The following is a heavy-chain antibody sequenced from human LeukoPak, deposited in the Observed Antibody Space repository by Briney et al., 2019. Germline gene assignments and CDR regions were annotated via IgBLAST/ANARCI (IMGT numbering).Heavy chain of an antibody. CDR2: ISAYNGNT. Sequence: ASGKVSCKASGYTFTSYGISWVRHAPGQGLEWMGWISAYNGNTNYARKRQGRVTMTKDTATSTAYMELRSLRSDDTAVYYCARDRRVEQWLPSDAFDIWGQGTMVTVSS. D-gene: IGHD6-19*01. CDR1: GYTFTSYG. V-gene: IGHV1-18*01. J-gene: IGHJ3*02. CDR3: ARDRRVEQWLPSDAFDI.